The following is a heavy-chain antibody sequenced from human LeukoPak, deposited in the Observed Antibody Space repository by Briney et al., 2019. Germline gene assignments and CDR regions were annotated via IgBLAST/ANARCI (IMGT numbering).Heavy chain of an antibody. J-gene: IGHJ2*01. Sequence: GRSLRLSCAASGFTFSSYAMHWVRQAPGKGREGVAVISYDGSNKYYADSVKGRCTISRDNSKNTLYLQMNSLRAEDTAVYYCARDGLGYCSSTSCPKDWYFDLWGRGTLVTVSS. D-gene: IGHD2-2*01. CDR1: GFTFSSYA. V-gene: IGHV3-30-3*01. CDR3: ARDGLGYCSSTSCPKDWYFDL. CDR2: ISYDGSNK.